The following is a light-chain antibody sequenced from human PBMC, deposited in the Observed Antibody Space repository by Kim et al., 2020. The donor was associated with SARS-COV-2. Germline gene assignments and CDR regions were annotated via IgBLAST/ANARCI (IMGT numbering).Light chain of an antibody. Sequence: DIQMTQSPSSLSASVGDRVTITCRASQHISNFLNWYQQKPGQAPKLLIYSASSLQNEVPSRFSGSESGTDFTLTISNLQPEDFATYYCQQSYSSPYTFGQGTKLEIK. V-gene: IGKV1-39*01. J-gene: IGKJ2*01. CDR1: QHISNF. CDR2: SAS. CDR3: QQSYSSPYT.